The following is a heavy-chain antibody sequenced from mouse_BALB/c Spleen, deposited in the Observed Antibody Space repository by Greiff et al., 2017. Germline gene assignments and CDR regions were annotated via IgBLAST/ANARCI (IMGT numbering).Heavy chain of an antibody. CDR1: GYTFTSYW. CDR3: GRSGGYDKGDY. V-gene: IGHV1-87*01. D-gene: IGHD2-2*01. Sequence: VQLQQSGAELARPGASVKLSCKASGYTFTSYWMPWVKQRPGQGLEWIGAIYPGDGDTRYTQKFKGKATLTADKSSSTAYMQLSSLASEDSAVYYCGRSGGYDKGDYWGQGTTLTVSS. CDR2: IYPGDGDT. J-gene: IGHJ2*01.